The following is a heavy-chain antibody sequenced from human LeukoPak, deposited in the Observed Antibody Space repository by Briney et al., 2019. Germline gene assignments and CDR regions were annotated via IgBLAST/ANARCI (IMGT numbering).Heavy chain of an antibody. V-gene: IGHV4-59*01. D-gene: IGHD3-22*01. CDR1: GGSISSYC. J-gene: IGHJ4*02. CDR3: ARGPSYYYDSKSDY. CDR2: IYYSGST. Sequence: SETLSLTRTVSGGSISSYCWSWIRQPPGKGLEWIGYIYYSGSTNYNPSLKSRVTISVDTSKNQFSLKLSSVTAADTAVYYCARGPSYYYDSKSDYWGQGTLVTVSS.